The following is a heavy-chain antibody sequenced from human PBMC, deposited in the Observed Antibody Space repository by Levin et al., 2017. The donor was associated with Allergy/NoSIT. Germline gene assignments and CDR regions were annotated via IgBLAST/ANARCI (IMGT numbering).Heavy chain of an antibody. Sequence: NPSETLSLTCAVYGGSFSGYYWSWIRQPPGKGLEWIGEIHHSGSTNYNPSLKSRVTISVDTSKNQFSLKLSSVTAADTAVYYCARGGGAGSTANFDYWGQGTLVTVSS. CDR2: IHHSGST. CDR1: GGSFSGYY. CDR3: ARGGGAGSTANFDY. V-gene: IGHV4-34*01. D-gene: IGHD2-2*01. J-gene: IGHJ4*02.